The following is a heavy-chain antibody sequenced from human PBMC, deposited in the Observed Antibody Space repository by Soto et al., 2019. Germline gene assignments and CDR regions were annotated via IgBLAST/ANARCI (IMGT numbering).Heavy chain of an antibody. CDR3: ARLDYDILTGYYNPIGY. J-gene: IGHJ4*02. V-gene: IGHV4-39*01. Sequence: SETLSLTCTVSGGSISSSSYYWGWIRQPPGKGLEWIGSIYYSGSTYYNPSLKSRVTISVDTSKNQFSLKLSSVTAADTAVYYCARLDYDILTGYYNPIGYWGQGTMVTVSS. CDR2: IYYSGST. D-gene: IGHD3-9*01. CDR1: GGSISSSSYY.